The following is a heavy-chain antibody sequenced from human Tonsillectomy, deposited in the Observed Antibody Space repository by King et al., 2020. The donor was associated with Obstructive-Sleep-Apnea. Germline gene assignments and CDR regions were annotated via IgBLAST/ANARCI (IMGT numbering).Heavy chain of an antibody. CDR3: ARERGGYSGPGGMDV. D-gene: IGHD5-12*01. CDR2: IHSSGGT. CDR1: GASIRSGGYY. J-gene: IGHJ6*02. Sequence: QLQESGPGLVKPSQTLSLTCSVSGASIRSGGYYWSWIRHHPGKGLEWLGYIHSSGGTNDNPSLRSRITLSIDMSNNQFSLKLTSVTAADTAVYYCARERGGYSGPGGMDVWGQGPTVTVSS. V-gene: IGHV4-31*03.